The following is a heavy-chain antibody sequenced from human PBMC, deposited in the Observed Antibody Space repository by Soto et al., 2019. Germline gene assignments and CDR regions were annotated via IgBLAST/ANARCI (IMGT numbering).Heavy chain of an antibody. V-gene: IGHV3-23*01. J-gene: IGHJ2*01. CDR1: GFPFTPYP. CDR2: IHGGGGAT. CDR3: AKFEGHPLEYWYLDF. D-gene: IGHD1-1*01. Sequence: EVQLLESGGGLVQPGGPLGFPGAAPGFPFTPYPLGWSRQPPGKGLEWVSTIHGGGGATHYADSVKGQFTISRDDSKNTLYAQMNSLRAEDTAVYYCAKFEGHPLEYWYLDFWGRGTLVTVSS.